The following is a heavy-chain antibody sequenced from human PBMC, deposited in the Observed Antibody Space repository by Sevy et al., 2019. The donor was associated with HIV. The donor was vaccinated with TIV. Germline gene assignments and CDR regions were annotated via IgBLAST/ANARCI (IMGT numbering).Heavy chain of an antibody. CDR1: GGSITSLY. CDR2: IYYNGHI. J-gene: IGHJ4*02. D-gene: IGHD1-26*01. V-gene: IGHV4-59*08. Sequence: SETLSLTCTGSGGSITSLYWNWIRQPPGKGLEWIANIYYNGHINYNPSLKSRVTLSLDTSKNQFCLRLTSVTAVDTAMYYCAGENAWGRGYSWGQGTLVTVSS. CDR3: AGENAWGRGYS.